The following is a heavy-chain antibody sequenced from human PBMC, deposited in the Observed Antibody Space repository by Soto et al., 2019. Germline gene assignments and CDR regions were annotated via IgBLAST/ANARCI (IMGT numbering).Heavy chain of an antibody. D-gene: IGHD2-2*01. CDR1: GGSISSSNW. CDR3: ARVVGGYYYGMDV. CDR2: IYHSGST. V-gene: IGHV4-4*02. J-gene: IGHJ6*02. Sequence: QVQLQESGPGLVKPSGTLSLTCAVSGGSISSSNWWSWVRQPPGKGLEWIGEIYHSGSTNYNPSLKSRGPLSVEQSKNQFSLKLSSVTAADTAVYYCARVVGGYYYGMDVWGQGTTVTVSS.